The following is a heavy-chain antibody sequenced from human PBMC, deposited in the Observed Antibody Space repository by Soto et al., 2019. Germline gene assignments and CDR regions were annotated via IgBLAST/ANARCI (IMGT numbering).Heavy chain of an antibody. CDR2: IMPIFRAP. V-gene: IGHV1-69*13. D-gene: IGHD2-15*01. CDR1: GGAFSDYA. J-gene: IGHJ6*02. Sequence: PSVKVSCKASGGAFSDYAFSWVRQAPGQGLEWLGGIMPIFRAPDYAQKFQGRVTITADEFTRTAYMEMNSLRSEDTAVYYCASWLKGPDIGNYYYGMDVWGQGTTVTVSS. CDR3: ASWLKGPDIGNYYYGMDV.